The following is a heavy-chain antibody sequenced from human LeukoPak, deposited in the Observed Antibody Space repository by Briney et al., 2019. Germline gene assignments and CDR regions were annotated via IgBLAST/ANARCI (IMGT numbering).Heavy chain of an antibody. CDR2: ISGSGGMI. CDR1: GFTFSNYA. V-gene: IGHV3-23*01. CDR3: AKYYSSGFSPDAFDI. J-gene: IGHJ3*02. D-gene: IGHD3-10*01. Sequence: GGSLSLSCAASGFTFSNYAMSWVRQAPGKGLEWVSAISGSGGMIYYADSVKGRFSISRDNSKNTLYLQMDSLRAEDTAVYYCAKYYSSGFSPDAFDIWGQGTMVTVSS.